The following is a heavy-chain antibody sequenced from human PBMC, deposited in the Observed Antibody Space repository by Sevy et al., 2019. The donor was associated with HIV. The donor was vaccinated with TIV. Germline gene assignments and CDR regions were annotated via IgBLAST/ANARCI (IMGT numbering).Heavy chain of an antibody. Sequence: GGSLRLSCAASGLTFSTYSFNWVRQAPGKGLEWVSSISSTSTYIYYADSVKVRFTISRDNAKNSLYLQMTSLRAEDTAVYYCARGLELGYFDYWGLGTLVTVSS. J-gene: IGHJ4*02. CDR1: GLTFSTYS. CDR2: ISSTSTYI. V-gene: IGHV3-21*01. D-gene: IGHD1-7*01. CDR3: ARGLELGYFDY.